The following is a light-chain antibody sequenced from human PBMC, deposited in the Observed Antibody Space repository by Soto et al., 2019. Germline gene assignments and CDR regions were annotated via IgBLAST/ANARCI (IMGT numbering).Light chain of an antibody. CDR2: GVT. V-gene: IGLV2-14*01. CDR1: SSDVGGYNY. CDR3: SSYTSSSTLLYV. J-gene: IGLJ1*01. Sequence: QSALTQPASVSGSPGQSITISCTGTSSDVGGYNYVSWYQQHPGIAPKLLIYGVTNRPSGVSTRFSGSKSGNTASLTISGLQAEDEADYHCSSYTSSSTLLYVFGTGTQLTVL.